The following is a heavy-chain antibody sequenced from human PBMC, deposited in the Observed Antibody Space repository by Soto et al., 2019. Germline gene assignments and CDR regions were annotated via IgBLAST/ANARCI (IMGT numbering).Heavy chain of an antibody. CDR3: ASSPRGYCSSTSCRELGNYYGMDV. J-gene: IGHJ6*02. CDR1: GCSFTSYW. V-gene: IGHV5-10-1*01. CDR2: INPSDSYT. D-gene: IGHD2-2*01. Sequence: GEARRCSGKGSGCSFTSYWISWVRQMLGKGLEWMGRINPSDSYTNYSPSFQGHVTISADKSISTAYLQWSSLKASDTAMYYYASSPRGYCSSTSCRELGNYYGMDVWGQGT.